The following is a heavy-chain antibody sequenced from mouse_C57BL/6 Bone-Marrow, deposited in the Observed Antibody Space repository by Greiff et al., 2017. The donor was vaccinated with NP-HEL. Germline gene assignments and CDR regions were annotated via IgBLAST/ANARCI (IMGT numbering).Heavy chain of an antibody. J-gene: IGHJ1*03. Sequence: EVKLQESGGGLVQPGGSMKLSCAASGFTFSDAWMDWVRQSPEKGLEWVAEIRNKANNHATYYAESVKGRFTISRDDSKSSVYLQMNSLRAEDTGIYYCTRPTITTVVAKGFYWYFDVWGTGTTVTVSS. CDR3: TRPTITTVVAKGFYWYFDV. CDR2: IRNKANNHAT. D-gene: IGHD1-1*01. V-gene: IGHV6-6*01. CDR1: GFTFSDAW.